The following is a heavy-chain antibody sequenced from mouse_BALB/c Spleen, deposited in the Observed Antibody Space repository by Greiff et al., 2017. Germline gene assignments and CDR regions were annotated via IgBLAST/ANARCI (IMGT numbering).Heavy chain of an antibody. D-gene: IGHD2-14*01. CDR1: GFTFSDYY. V-gene: IGHV5-4*02. CDR2: ISDGGSYT. J-gene: IGHJ4*01. CDR3: ARGYDAMDY. Sequence: EVKLQESGGGLVKPGGSLKLSCAASGFTFSDYYMYWVRQTPEKRLEWVATISDGGSYTYYPDSVKGRFTISRDNAKNNLYLQMSSLKSEDTAMYYCARGYDAMDYWGQGTSVTVSS.